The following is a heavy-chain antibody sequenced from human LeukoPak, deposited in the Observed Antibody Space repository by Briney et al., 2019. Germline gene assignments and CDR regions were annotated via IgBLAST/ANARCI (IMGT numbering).Heavy chain of an antibody. CDR3: ARLATWELHLEARPGYC. CDR2: TNPNSGTT. J-gene: IGHJ4*02. Sequence: GPSVKVSCKASGFTFTDYYMHWVRHAPGQGRECMGWTNPNSGTTNYAQKFQGRVTLTRDTSISTAYMDLSRLRSEDTALYYCARLATWELHLEARPGYCWGPGTLVTVSS. CDR1: GFTFTDYY. V-gene: IGHV1-2*02. D-gene: IGHD1-26*01.